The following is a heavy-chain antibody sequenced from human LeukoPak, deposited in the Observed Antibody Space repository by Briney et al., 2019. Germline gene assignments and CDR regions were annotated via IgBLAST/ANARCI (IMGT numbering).Heavy chain of an antibody. J-gene: IGHJ4*02. D-gene: IGHD4-17*01. V-gene: IGHV3-30-3*01. CDR2: ISYDGSNK. Sequence: GGSLRLSCAASGFTFSSYAMHWVRQAPGKGLEWVAVISYDGSNKYYADSVKGRFTISRDNSKNTLYLQMNSLRAEDTAVYYCAREASSYYGDYTPFDYWGQGTLVTVSS. CDR1: GFTFSSYA. CDR3: AREASSYYGDYTPFDY.